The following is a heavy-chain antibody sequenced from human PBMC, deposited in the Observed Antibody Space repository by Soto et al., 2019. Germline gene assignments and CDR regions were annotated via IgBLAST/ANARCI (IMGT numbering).Heavy chain of an antibody. J-gene: IGHJ4*02. CDR3: ARGQEGVVATH. CDR1: GGSLSGYY. Sequence: QVQLQQWGAGLLKPSETLSLNCAVTGGSLSGYYWSWIRQPPGKGLEWIGEVKDGGHTNYSPSRRGRVTLSSDTSTNRFSLRLTSGTAADTGVYYCARGQEGVVATHWDQGSLVTVSS. CDR2: VKDGGHT. D-gene: IGHD5-12*01. V-gene: IGHV4-34*01.